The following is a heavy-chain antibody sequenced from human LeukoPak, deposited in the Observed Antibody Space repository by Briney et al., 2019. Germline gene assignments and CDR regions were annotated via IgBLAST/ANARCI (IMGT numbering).Heavy chain of an antibody. J-gene: IGHJ4*02. D-gene: IGHD3-10*01. CDR2: FDPEDGET. V-gene: IGHV1-24*01. CDR1: GYTLTELS. CDR3: ATDMVRGVIMTSDY. Sequence: GASVKVSCKASGYTLTELSMHWVRQAPGKGLEWMGGFDPEDGETIYAQKFQGRVTMTEDTSTDTAYMELSSLRSEDTAVYYCATDMVRGVIMTSDYWGQGTLVTVSS.